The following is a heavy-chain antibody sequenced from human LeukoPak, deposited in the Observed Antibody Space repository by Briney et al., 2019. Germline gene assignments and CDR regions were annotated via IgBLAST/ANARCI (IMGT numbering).Heavy chain of an antibody. J-gene: IGHJ4*02. CDR3: ARGAAAALDY. V-gene: IGHV4-34*01. CDR1: GGSFSGYF. Sequence: PSETLSLTCAVSGGSFSGYFWSWIRQPPGKGLEWIGEINHIGSTNYNPSPKSRVTISVDTPKIHFSLKLRSVTAADTAVYYCARGAAAALDYWGQGTLVTVSS. CDR2: INHIGST. D-gene: IGHD6-13*01.